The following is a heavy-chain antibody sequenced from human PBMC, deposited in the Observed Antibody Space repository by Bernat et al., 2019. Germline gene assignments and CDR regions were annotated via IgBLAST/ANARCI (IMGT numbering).Heavy chain of an antibody. V-gene: IGHV3-30*01. CDR2: ISYDGSNK. J-gene: IGHJ4*02. CDR1: GFTFSSYA. Sequence: QVQLVESGGGVVQPGRSLRLSCAASGFTFSSYAMHWVRQAPGKGLEWVAVISYDGSNKYYADSVKGRFTSSRDNSKNTLYLQMNSLRAEDTAVYYCARDGLGGSCYYWGQGTLVTVSS. D-gene: IGHD2-15*01. CDR3: ARDGLGGSCYY.